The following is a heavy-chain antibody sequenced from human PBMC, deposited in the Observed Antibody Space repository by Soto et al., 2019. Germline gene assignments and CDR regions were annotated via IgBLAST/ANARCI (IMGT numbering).Heavy chain of an antibody. CDR2: IRSKANSYAT. Sequence: GSLRLSCAASGFTFSGSAMHWVRQASGKGLEWVGRIRSKANSYATAYAASVKGRFTISRDDSKNTAYLQMNSLKTEDTAVYYCTRHSIGYSYAYYYYYGMDVWGQGTTVTVSS. D-gene: IGHD5-18*01. V-gene: IGHV3-73*01. CDR1: GFTFSGSA. CDR3: TRHSIGYSYAYYYYYGMDV. J-gene: IGHJ6*02.